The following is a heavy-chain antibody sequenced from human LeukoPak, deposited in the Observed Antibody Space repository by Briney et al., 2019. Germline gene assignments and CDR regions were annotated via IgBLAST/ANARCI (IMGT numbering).Heavy chain of an antibody. CDR3: ASWAGTPVGFISGPLDY. V-gene: IGHV1-3*04. D-gene: IGHD6-19*01. J-gene: IGHJ4*02. CDR1: GHTFTNYP. Sequence: ASVKVSCKTSGHTFTNYPIHWVRQAPGQRLEWIGWINTGNGDTKYSQGFQGRVTITRDTSASITYMELSSLRSEDTALYYCASWAGTPVGFISGPLDYWGLGTLVTVSS. CDR2: INTGNGDT.